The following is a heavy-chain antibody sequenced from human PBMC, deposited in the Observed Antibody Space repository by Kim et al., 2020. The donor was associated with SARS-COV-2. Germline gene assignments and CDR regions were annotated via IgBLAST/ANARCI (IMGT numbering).Heavy chain of an antibody. D-gene: IGHD6-19*01. V-gene: IGHV3-30*18. CDR1: GFSFSTYG. Sequence: GGSLRLSCAASGFSFSTYGMHWVRQPPGKGLEWVALISGDGTRTYYADSVKGRFTISRDNSGNMLSLQMSTLGPEVTAVYYCAKRVDASGWYGLDYWGQG. CDR2: ISGDGTRT. CDR3: AKRVDASGWYGLDY. J-gene: IGHJ4*02.